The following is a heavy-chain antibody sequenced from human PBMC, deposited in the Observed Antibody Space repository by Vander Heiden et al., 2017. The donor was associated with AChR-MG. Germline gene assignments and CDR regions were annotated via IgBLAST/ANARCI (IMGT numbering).Heavy chain of an antibody. D-gene: IGHD3-10*01. J-gene: IGHJ3*02. V-gene: IGHV3-23*01. CDR2: ISGGGTTT. Sequence: EVQLLESGGGLVQPGGSLRLSRVVSGFTFSSYAMSWVRKAAGKGLEWVSAISGGGTTTYYADSVKGRFTISRDNSKYTLDLQMNSLTAEDTAVYYCARRVFYGSGSYRDAFDIWGQGTMVTVSP. CDR1: GFTFSSYA. CDR3: ARRVFYGSGSYRDAFDI.